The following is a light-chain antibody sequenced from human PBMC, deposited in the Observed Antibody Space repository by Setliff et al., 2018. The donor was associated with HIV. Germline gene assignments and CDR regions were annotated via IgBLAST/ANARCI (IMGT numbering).Light chain of an antibody. CDR1: SSDVGGYSY. V-gene: IGLV2-23*01. CDR2: EAT. J-gene: IGLJ3*02. Sequence: QSALTQPASVSGSPGQSITISCTGASSDVGGYSYVSWYQQHPGKAPKLIIYEATKRPSGVSGRFSGSKSGNTASLTISGLQAEDEADYYCCSSAGSSWMFGGGTKVTVL. CDR3: CSSAGSSWM.